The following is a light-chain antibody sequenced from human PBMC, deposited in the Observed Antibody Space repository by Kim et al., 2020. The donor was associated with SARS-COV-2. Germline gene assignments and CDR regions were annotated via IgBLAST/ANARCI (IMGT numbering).Light chain of an antibody. CDR1: HGISSY. Sequence: ATTGDRVAITCRASHGISSYLAWYQQKPGKAPKLLIYAASTLQSGVPSRFSGSGSGTDFTLTISCLQSEDFATYYCQQYYSYPLTFGGGTKVDIK. CDR2: AAS. CDR3: QQYYSYPLT. V-gene: IGKV1-8*01. J-gene: IGKJ4*01.